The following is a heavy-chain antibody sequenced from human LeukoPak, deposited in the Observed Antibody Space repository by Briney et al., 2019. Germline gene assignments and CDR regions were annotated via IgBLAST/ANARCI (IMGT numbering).Heavy chain of an antibody. CDR1: GGSFSGYY. CDR3: ARGAPPYYYDSSGYYPRHPFDY. Sequence: PSETLSLTCAVYGGSFSGYYWSWIRQPPGKGLEWIGEISHSGSTNYNPSLKSRVTISVDTSKNQFSLKLSSVTAADTAVYYCARGAPPYYYDSSGYYPRHPFDYWGQGTLVTVSS. V-gene: IGHV4-34*01. CDR2: ISHSGST. J-gene: IGHJ4*02. D-gene: IGHD3-22*01.